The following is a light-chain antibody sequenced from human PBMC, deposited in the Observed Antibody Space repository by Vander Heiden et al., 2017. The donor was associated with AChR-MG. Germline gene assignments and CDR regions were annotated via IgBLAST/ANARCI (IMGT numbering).Light chain of an antibody. J-gene: IGLJ3*02. CDR3: QSYDSSLSGRNWV. CDR2: GNS. Sequence: QSVLTQPPSVSAPPGQRVTTPCTGSSSNIGAGYDVHWYQQLPGTAPKLLIYGNSNRPSGVPDRFSGSKSGTSASLAITGLQAEDEADYYCQSYDSSLSGRNWVFGGGTKLTVL. CDR1: SSNIGAGYD. V-gene: IGLV1-40*01.